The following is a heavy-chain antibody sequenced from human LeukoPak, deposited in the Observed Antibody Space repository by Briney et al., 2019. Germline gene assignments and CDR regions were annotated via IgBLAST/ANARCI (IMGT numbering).Heavy chain of an antibody. V-gene: IGHV3-48*03. CDR1: GFTFSSYW. CDR3: ARGPPRSMDV. Sequence: PGGSLRLSCAASGFTFSSYWMHWVRQAPGKGLEWVSYSSHSGSTIYYADSVKGRFTISRDNAKDSLYLQMDSLRVEDTALYYCARGPPRSMDVWGQGTTVTVSS. J-gene: IGHJ6*02. CDR2: SSHSGSTI.